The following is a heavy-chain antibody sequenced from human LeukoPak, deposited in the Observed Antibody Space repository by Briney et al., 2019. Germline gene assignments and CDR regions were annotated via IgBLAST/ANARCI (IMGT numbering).Heavy chain of an antibody. CDR2: ISSSGSTI. V-gene: IGHV3-11*01. CDR3: ARDQTPTSYYYDSSGYSPFDY. J-gene: IGHJ4*02. CDR1: GGSISSSSYY. Sequence: LSLTCTVSGGSISSSSYYWGWIRQAPGKGLEWVSYISSSGSTIYYADSVKGRFTISRDNAKNSLYLQMNSLRAEDTAVYYCARDQTPTSYYYDSSGYSPFDYWGQGTLVTVSS. D-gene: IGHD3-22*01.